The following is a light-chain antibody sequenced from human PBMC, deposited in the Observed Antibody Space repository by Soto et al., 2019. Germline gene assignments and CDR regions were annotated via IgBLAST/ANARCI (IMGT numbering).Light chain of an antibody. Sequence: DIQMTQSPSSLSASVGDRVTITCQASEDISVYLNWYQHKPGKAPKLLIYDASNLDTGVPSRFSGGGSGTEFTLTISSLQPEDFATYYCQQANSFPLTFGGGTKVEIK. CDR1: EDISVY. V-gene: IGKV1-33*01. CDR2: DAS. J-gene: IGKJ4*01. CDR3: QQANSFPLT.